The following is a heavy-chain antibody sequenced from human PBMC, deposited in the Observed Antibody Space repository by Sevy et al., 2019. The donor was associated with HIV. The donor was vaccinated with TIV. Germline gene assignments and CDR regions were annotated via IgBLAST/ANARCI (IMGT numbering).Heavy chain of an antibody. CDR3: ASFGGANAFDI. CDR1: GGSISSYY. V-gene: IGHV4-59*01. CDR2: IYYSGST. Sequence: SETLSLTCTVSGGSISSYYWSWIRQPPGKGLEWIGYIYYSGSTNYNPSLKSRVTISVDTSKNQFSLKVSSVTAADTAVYYCASFGGANAFDIWGQWTMVTVSS. D-gene: IGHD3-16*01. J-gene: IGHJ3*02.